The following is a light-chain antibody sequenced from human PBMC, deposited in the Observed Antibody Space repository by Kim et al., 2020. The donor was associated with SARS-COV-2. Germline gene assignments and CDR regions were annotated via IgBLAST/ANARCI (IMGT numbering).Light chain of an antibody. CDR3: QQYGSSVWT. CDR2: GAS. J-gene: IGKJ1*01. Sequence: EIVLTQSPGTLSLSPGERATLSCRASQSVALNYLAWYQQKPGQAPRLLIYGASSRATDIPDRFSGSGSGTDFTLTISRLEPEDFAVYYCQQYGSSVWTFGQGTKVDIK. CDR1: QSVALNY. V-gene: IGKV3-20*01.